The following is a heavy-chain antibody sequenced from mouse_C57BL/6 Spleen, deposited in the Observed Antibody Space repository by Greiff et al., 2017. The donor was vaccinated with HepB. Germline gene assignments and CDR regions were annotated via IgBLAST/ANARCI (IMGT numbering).Heavy chain of an antibody. J-gene: IGHJ3*01. CDR2: IDPETGGT. Sequence: QVQLQQSGAELVRPGASVTLSCKASGYTFTDYEMHWVKQTPVHGLEWIGAIDPETGGTAYNQKFKGKAILTADKSSSTAYMELRSLTSEDSAVYYCTTNYCGSPGFAYWGQGTLVTVSA. D-gene: IGHD1-1*01. V-gene: IGHV1-15*01. CDR1: GYTFTDYE. CDR3: TTNYCGSPGFAY.